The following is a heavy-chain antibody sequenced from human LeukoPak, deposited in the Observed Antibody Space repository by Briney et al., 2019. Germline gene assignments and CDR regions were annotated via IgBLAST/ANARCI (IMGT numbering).Heavy chain of an antibody. V-gene: IGHV4-59*01. CDR1: GGSISSYY. Sequence: SETLSLTCTVSGGSISSYYWSWIRQPPGKGLEWIGYIYYSGSTNYNPSLKSRVTISVDTSKNQFSLKLSSVTAAGTAVYYCARGGRMVATIFEGFDYWGQGTLVTVSS. CDR3: ARGGRMVATIFEGFDY. D-gene: IGHD5-12*01. CDR2: IYYSGST. J-gene: IGHJ4*02.